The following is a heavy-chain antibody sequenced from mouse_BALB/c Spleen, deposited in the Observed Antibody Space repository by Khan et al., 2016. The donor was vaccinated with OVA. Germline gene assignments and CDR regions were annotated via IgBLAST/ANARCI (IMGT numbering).Heavy chain of an antibody. V-gene: IGHV9-1*02. CDR3: ARGASYWYFDV. J-gene: IGHJ1*01. CDR1: GYTFTNYG. CDR2: INTYTGEP. Sequence: QVQLQQSGPELKKPGETVKISCKASGYTFTNYGMNWVTQAPGKGLKWMGWINTYTGEPTYTDDFKGRFAFSLETSASTAYLQINNPKNEDMATYFCARGASYWYFDVWGAGTTVTVSS.